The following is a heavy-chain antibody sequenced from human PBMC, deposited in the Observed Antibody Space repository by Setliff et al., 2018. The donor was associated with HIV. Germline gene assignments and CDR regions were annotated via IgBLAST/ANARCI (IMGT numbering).Heavy chain of an antibody. J-gene: IGHJ2*01. D-gene: IGHD3-9*01. Sequence: PSETLSLTCTVSGGPISSGAYYWSWIRQHPVKGLEWIGYIYYSGSTYYNPSLKSRVTISTDTSKNELSLKLRSVAAADTAVYYCARGPVGGDILTGYDYWYFDLWGRGTLVTVSS. CDR2: IYYSGST. CDR3: ARGPVGGDILTGYDYWYFDL. V-gene: IGHV4-31*03. CDR1: GGPISSGAYY.